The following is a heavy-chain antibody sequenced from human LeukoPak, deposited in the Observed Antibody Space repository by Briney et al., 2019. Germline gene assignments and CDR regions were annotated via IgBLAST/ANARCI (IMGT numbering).Heavy chain of an antibody. J-gene: IGHJ4*02. CDR1: GFIFSSEA. V-gene: IGHV3-23*01. CDR2: ISGSGNSI. Sequence: GGSLRLSCAASGFIFSSEAMSWVRQAPGKGLEWVSAISGSGNSIYYADSVRGRFTISRDNSKNTLYLQMNSLRAEDTAVYDCAKMLTEYDILTDYRALCDYWGQGTLVTAAS. CDR3: AKMLTEYDILTDYRALCDY. D-gene: IGHD3-9*01.